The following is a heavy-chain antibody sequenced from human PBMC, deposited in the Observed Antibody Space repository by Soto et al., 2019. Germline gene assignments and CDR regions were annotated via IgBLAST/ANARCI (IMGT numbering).Heavy chain of an antibody. D-gene: IGHD3-16*02. Sequence: GGSLRLSCAASGFSFSSYAMSWFRQAPWKWLEWVAVIWYDGSNKYYVDSVKGRFTISRDNSKNTLSLQMNSLRAEDTAVYYCARDGEDYIRGSYRYFDYWGQGALVTVSS. CDR1: GFSFSSYA. CDR3: ARDGEDYIRGSYRYFDY. J-gene: IGHJ4*02. V-gene: IGHV3-33*01. CDR2: IWYDGSNK.